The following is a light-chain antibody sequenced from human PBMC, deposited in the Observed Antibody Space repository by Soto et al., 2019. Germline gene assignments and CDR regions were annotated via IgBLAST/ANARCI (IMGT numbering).Light chain of an antibody. J-gene: IGLJ2*01. Sequence: QSVLTQPPSASATPGQRVTISCSGSSSNIGSNYVYWYQQLPGTAPKLLIYRNNQRPSGVPDRFSGSNSGTSASLAISGLRSEDEADYYCAAWDDSLSVVFGGGTKVTVL. V-gene: IGLV1-47*01. CDR2: RNN. CDR3: AAWDDSLSVV. CDR1: SSNIGSNY.